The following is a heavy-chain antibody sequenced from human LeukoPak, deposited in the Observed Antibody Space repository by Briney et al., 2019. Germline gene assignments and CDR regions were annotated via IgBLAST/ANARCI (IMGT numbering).Heavy chain of an antibody. CDR1: GFTFSSHW. Sequence: QTGGSLRLSCAASGFTFSSHWMHWVRQAPGKGLVWVSRINSDGSSTTYADSVKGRFTISRDNAKNTLYLQMNSLRAEDTAVYYCARRDYYDSSGYRVDFWGQGALVTVSS. CDR2: INSDGSST. CDR3: ARRDYYDSSGYRVDF. J-gene: IGHJ4*02. V-gene: IGHV3-74*01. D-gene: IGHD3-22*01.